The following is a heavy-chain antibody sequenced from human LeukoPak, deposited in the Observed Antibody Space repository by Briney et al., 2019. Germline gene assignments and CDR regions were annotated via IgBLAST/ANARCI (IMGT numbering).Heavy chain of an antibody. CDR3: ATIKRGDIYGYFDF. J-gene: IGHJ4*02. Sequence: SETLSLACTVSGGSISSHYWSWLRQPPGKGLEWIAYLYDSVRTKDNPSLKGRVTLSADTSKNQHSLRLSSVTAADTAVYYCATIKRGDIYGYFDFWGQGILVTVSS. D-gene: IGHD5-18*01. CDR2: LYDSVRT. CDR1: GGSISSHY. V-gene: IGHV4-59*11.